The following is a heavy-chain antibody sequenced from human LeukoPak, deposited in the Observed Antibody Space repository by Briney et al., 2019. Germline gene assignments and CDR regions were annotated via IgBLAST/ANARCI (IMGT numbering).Heavy chain of an antibody. J-gene: IGHJ5*02. CDR1: GFTFSSYS. CDR3: XXXXXGATSNWFDP. V-gene: IGHV3-21*06. Sequence: SXAAXGFTFSSYSMNWVRQAPGKGLEWVSFISTSSSYIYYADSVKGRFTISRDNDKNSLYVQMNRLRGEDTAMYYXXXXXXGATSNWFDPWGQGTLVTVSS. D-gene: IGHD1-26*01. CDR2: ISTSSSYI.